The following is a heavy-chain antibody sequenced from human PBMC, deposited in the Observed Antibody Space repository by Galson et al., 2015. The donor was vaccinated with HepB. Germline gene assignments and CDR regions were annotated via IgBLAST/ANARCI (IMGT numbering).Heavy chain of an antibody. J-gene: IGHJ6*02. V-gene: IGHV1-18*01. CDR3: ARDVLGVVVPAATQTYYYYYGMDV. CDR2: ISAYSGNT. CDR1: GYTFTSYG. D-gene: IGHD2-2*01. Sequence: SVKVSCKASGYTFTSYGISWVRQAPGQGLEWMGWISAYSGNTNYAQKFQGRVTMTTDTSTSTAYMELRSLRSDDTAVFYCARDVLGVVVPAATQTYYYYYGMDVWGQGTTVTVSS.